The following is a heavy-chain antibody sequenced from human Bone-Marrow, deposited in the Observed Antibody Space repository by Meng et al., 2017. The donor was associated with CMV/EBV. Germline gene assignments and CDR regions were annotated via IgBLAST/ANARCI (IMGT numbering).Heavy chain of an antibody. D-gene: IGHD2-8*01. V-gene: IGHV1-2*02. CDR2: INPNSGGT. CDR3: GRDPFYCPTTPCHTYNWFDH. CDR1: GYTFTSYY. J-gene: IGHJ5*02. Sequence: ASVKVFCKASGYTFTSYYMHWVRQAPGQGLEWMGWINPNSGGTDYAQKFQGRVTMTRDTSISTAYMELSRLRSDDTAVYYCGRDPFYCPTTPCHTYNWFDHWGQGTLVTVSS.